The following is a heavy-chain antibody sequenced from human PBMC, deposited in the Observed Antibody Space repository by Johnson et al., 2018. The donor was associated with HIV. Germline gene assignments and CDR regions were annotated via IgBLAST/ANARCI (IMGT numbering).Heavy chain of an antibody. CDR1: GFTVTSNN. V-gene: IGHV3-53*01. CDR3: AREGDGCAFDI. Sequence: VQLVESGGGLIQPGGSLRLSCEASGFTVTSNNMSWVRQAPGKGLEWVSVIYSGGSTYSADSVKGRFTISSDNSKNTLYLQMNSLRAEDTAVYYCAREGDGCAFDIWGQGTMVTVSS. J-gene: IGHJ3*02. D-gene: IGHD3-16*01. CDR2: IYSGGST.